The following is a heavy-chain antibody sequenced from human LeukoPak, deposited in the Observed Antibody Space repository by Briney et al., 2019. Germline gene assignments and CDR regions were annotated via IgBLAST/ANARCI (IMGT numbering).Heavy chain of an antibody. J-gene: IGHJ4*02. Sequence: GSLRLSCAASGFTFSNAWMSWVRQAPGKGLEWIGRIYTSGSTNYNPSLKSRVTMSVDTSKNQFSLKLSSVTAADTAVYYCARGVLTTRTGFDYWGQGTLVTVSS. CDR1: GFTFSNAW. CDR3: ARGVLTTRTGFDY. V-gene: IGHV4-4*07. CDR2: IYTSGST. D-gene: IGHD2-21*02.